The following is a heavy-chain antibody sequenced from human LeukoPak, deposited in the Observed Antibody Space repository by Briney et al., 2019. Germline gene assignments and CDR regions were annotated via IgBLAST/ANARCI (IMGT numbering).Heavy chain of an antibody. D-gene: IGHD6-19*01. V-gene: IGHV1-8*01. CDR1: GYTFTSYD. Sequence: ASVKVSCKASGYTFTSYDINWVRQATGQGLEWMGWMNPNSGNTGYAQKFQGRVTMTRNTSISTAYMELGSLRSEDTAVYYCTRVRYSSGWYGPLNYWGQGTLVTVSS. CDR2: MNPNSGNT. CDR3: TRVRYSSGWYGPLNY. J-gene: IGHJ4*02.